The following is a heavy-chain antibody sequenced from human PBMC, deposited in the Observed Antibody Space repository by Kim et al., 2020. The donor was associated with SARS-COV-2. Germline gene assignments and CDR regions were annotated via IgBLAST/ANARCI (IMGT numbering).Heavy chain of an antibody. J-gene: IGHJ4*02. CDR2: ITASGTST. Sequence: GGSLRLSCAASGFTFSTYAMSWVRQAPGKGLEWVSGITASGTSTYYADSVKGRFTTSRDNSKNTLYLQMNSLRAEDTAVYYCAKYDFGSGTYFHGYWGQGSLVTVSS. CDR3: AKYDFGSGTYFHGY. V-gene: IGHV3-23*01. D-gene: IGHD3-10*01. CDR1: GFTFSTYA.